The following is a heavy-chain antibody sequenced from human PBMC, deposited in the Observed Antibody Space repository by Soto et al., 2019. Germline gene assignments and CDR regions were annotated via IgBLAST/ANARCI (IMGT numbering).Heavy chain of an antibody. D-gene: IGHD2-15*01. CDR3: ARDREYCSGGSCYSGRGWYFDL. V-gene: IGHV3-21*01. Sequence: GGSLRLSCAASGFTFSSYSMNWVRQAPGKGLEWVSSISSSSSYIYYADSVKGRFTISRDNAKNSLYLQMNSLRAEDTAVYYCARDREYCSGGSCYSGRGWYFDLWGRGTLVTAPQ. CDR1: GFTFSSYS. J-gene: IGHJ2*01. CDR2: ISSSSSYI.